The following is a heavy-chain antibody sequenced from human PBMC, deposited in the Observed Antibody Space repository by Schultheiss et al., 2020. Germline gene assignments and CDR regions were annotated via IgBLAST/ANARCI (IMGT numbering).Heavy chain of an antibody. CDR1: GFTFSSYA. CDR2: ISGGGGTT. D-gene: IGHD5-24*01. CDR3: ARGGRGMATITDFDY. V-gene: IGHV3-23*01. Sequence: GGSLRLSCAASGFTFSSYAMSWVRQAPGKGLEWVSTISGGGGTTYYADSVKGRFTISRDNSKNTLHLQMNSLRAEDTAVYYCARGGRGMATITDFDYWGQGTLVTSPQ. J-gene: IGHJ4*02.